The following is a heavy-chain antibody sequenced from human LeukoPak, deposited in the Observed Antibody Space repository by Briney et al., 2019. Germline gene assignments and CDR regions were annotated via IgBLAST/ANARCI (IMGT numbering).Heavy chain of an antibody. J-gene: IGHJ5*02. CDR2: IKTDGSSA. D-gene: IGHD6-19*01. V-gene: IGHV3-74*01. CDR3: ASMRYSSGWS. Sequence: GGSLRLSCAASGFSFSSYWMHWVRQAPGKGLVWVSRIKTDGSSATYADSVKGRFTISRDNSKNTLYLQMNSLRAEDTAVYYCASMRYSSGWSWGQGTLVTVSS. CDR1: GFSFSSYW.